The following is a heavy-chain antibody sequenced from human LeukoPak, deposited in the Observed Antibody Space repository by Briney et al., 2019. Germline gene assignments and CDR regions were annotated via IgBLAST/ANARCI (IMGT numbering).Heavy chain of an antibody. CDR2: VYYTGST. CDR1: GGSVSSTTYY. D-gene: IGHD2-15*01. Sequence: PSETLSLTCTVSGGSVSSTTYYWGWIRQPPGGGLEWIANVYYTGSTYCNPSLKSRVTMSVDTSKNQFSLTMTSVTAADTAVYYCARRAVVVLSPEWYFDLWGRGTPVTVSS. V-gene: IGHV4-39*01. J-gene: IGHJ2*01. CDR3: ARRAVVVLSPEWYFDL.